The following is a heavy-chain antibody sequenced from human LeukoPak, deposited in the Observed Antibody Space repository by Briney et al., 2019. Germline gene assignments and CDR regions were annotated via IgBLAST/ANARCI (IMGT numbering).Heavy chain of an antibody. CDR3: ARGRIEMATILDY. CDR2: IRYDGSNK. D-gene: IGHD5-24*01. Sequence: GGSLRLSCAASGFTFSSYGMHWVRQAPGKGLEWVAFIRYDGSNKYYADSVEGRFTISRDDSKNTLYLQMNSLRAEDTAVYYCARGRIEMATILDYWGQGTLVTVSS. J-gene: IGHJ4*02. CDR1: GFTFSSYG. V-gene: IGHV3-30*02.